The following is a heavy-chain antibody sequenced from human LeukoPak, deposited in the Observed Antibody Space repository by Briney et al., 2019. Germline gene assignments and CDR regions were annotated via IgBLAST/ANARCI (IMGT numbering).Heavy chain of an antibody. CDR1: GFTFDNYV. CDR2: ISGDGGGT. D-gene: IGHD5-24*01. Sequence: PGGSLRLSCVDSGFTFDNYVMYLVRQAPGEGLEWVSLISGDGGGTYYADSVKGRFSISRGNSKKSLYLQMKSLRTEDTAFYYGAKETSPRTGQSYYCCGLDVWGQGTTVTVSS. J-gene: IGHJ6*02. CDR3: AKETSPRTGQSYYCCGLDV. V-gene: IGHV3-43*02.